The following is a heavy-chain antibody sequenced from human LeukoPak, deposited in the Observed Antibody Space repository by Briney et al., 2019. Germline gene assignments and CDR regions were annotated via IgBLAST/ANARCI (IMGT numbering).Heavy chain of an antibody. CDR3: ATGSGLGY. J-gene: IGHJ4*02. V-gene: IGHV4-59*08. Sequence: SETLSLTCTVSGGSISSYYWSWIRQPPGKGLEWIGYIYYSGSTNYNPSLKSRVTISVDTSKNQFSLKLSSVTAADTAVYYCATGSGLGYWGQGTLVTVSS. D-gene: IGHD3/OR15-3a*01. CDR2: IYYSGST. CDR1: GGSISSYY.